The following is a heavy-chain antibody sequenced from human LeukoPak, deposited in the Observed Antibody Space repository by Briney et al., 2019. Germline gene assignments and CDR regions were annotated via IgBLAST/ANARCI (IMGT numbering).Heavy chain of an antibody. V-gene: IGHV3-23*01. CDR2: ISGSGVST. D-gene: IGHD3-3*01. Sequence: GGSLRLSCAASGFTFSSYAMSWVRQAPGKGLEWDSAISGSGVSTYYADSVKGRFTISRDNSKNTLYLQMNSLRAEDTAVYYCAKRHYDFWSGYQNQMYYFDYWGQGTLVTVSS. J-gene: IGHJ4*02. CDR3: AKRHYDFWSGYQNQMYYFDY. CDR1: GFTFSSYA.